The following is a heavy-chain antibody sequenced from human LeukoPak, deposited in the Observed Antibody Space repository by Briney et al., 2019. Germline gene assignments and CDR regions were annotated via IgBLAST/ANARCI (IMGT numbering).Heavy chain of an antibody. Sequence: QPGRSLRLSCAASGFTFSSYAMHWVRQAPGKGLEWVAVISYDGSNKYYADSVKGRFTISRDNSKNTLYLQMNSLRAEDTAVYYCAKGKVGAGLELDYWGQGTLVTVSS. CDR1: GFTFSSYA. J-gene: IGHJ4*02. D-gene: IGHD1-26*01. V-gene: IGHV3-30*04. CDR2: ISYDGSNK. CDR3: AKGKVGAGLELDY.